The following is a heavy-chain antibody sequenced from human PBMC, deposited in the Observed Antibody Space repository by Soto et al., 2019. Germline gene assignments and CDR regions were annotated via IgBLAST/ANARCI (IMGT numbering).Heavy chain of an antibody. V-gene: IGHV4-39*01. CDR1: GYSISSSSYY. Sequence: SETLSLTCTVSGYSISSSSYYWGWIRQPPGKGLEWIGSIYYSGSTYYNPSLKSRVTISVDTSKNQFSLKLSSVTAADTAVYYCARLSYYDSSGYYLAYYFDYWGQGTLVTASS. CDR3: ARLSYYDSSGYYLAYYFDY. D-gene: IGHD3-22*01. CDR2: IYYSGST. J-gene: IGHJ4*02.